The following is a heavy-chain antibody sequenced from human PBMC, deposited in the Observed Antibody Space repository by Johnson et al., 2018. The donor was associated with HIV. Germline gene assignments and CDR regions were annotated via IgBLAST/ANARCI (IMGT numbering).Heavy chain of an antibody. V-gene: IGHV3-30-3*01. J-gene: IGHJ3*02. CDR3: AREGAAAGPTDAFDS. CDR1: GFTFSSYA. CDR2: ISYDGSNK. D-gene: IGHD6-25*01. Sequence: QVQLVESGGGVVQPGRSLRLSCAASGFTFSSYAMHWVRPAPGKGLEWVAVISYDGSNKYYADSVKGRFTISRDNSKNTLYLQMNRLGAEDTAVSYGAREGAAAGPTDAFDSWGQGTMGTVSS.